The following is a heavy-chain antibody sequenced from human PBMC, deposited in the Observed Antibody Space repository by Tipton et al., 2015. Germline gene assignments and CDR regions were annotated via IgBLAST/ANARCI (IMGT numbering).Heavy chain of an antibody. CDR1: GFNFSSYG. CDR2: ILYDGSDE. CDR3: ARDREGSGFDAFDM. D-gene: IGHD2-15*01. Sequence: SLRLSCVGAGFNFSSYGMHWVRQAPGKGLEWVAVILYDGSDESYADSLRGRITVSRDNARNSLYLQMDSLRAEDTAVYYCARDREGSGFDAFDMWGQGTMVTVSS. J-gene: IGHJ3*02. V-gene: IGHV3-33*01.